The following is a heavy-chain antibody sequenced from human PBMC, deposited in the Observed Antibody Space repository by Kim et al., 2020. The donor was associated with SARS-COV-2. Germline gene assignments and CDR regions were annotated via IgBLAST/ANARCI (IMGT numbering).Heavy chain of an antibody. CDR1: GFTFSSYA. Sequence: GGSLRLFCAASGFTFSSYAMSWVRQAPGKGLEWVSVIYSGGSSTYYADSVKGRFTISRDNSKNTLYLQMNSLRTEDTAVYYCAKEEYYYYGMDVWGQGTTVTVSS. V-gene: IGHV3-23*03. J-gene: IGHJ6*02. CDR3: AKEEYYYYGMDV. CDR2: IYSGGSST.